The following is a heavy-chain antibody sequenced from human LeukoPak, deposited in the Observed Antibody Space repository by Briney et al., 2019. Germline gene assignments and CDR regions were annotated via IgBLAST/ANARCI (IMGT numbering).Heavy chain of an antibody. CDR1: GVSISSSNSY. Sequence: SETLSLTCTVSGVSISSSNSYWGWIRQPPGKGLEWIGSIYYSGNTYYNASLKSQVSISIDTSKNQFSLRLTSVTAADTAVYYCARQTGSGLFILPGGQGTLVTVST. CDR2: IYYSGNT. D-gene: IGHD3/OR15-3a*01. V-gene: IGHV4-39*01. CDR3: ARQTGSGLFILP. J-gene: IGHJ4*02.